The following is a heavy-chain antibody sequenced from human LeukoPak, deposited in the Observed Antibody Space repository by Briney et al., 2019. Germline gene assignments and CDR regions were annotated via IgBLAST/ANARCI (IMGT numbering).Heavy chain of an antibody. Sequence: GGSLRLSCAASGFTFSSYNMNWVRQAPGKGLEWVSAISSSDTYIYYADSVKGRFTISRDNAKNSLYLQMNSLRAEDTAVYYCARAGYSSSWYVPVTVDFDYWGQGTLVTVSS. J-gene: IGHJ4*02. V-gene: IGHV3-21*01. CDR3: ARAGYSSSWYVPVTVDFDY. CDR2: ISSSDTYI. CDR1: GFTFSSYN. D-gene: IGHD6-13*01.